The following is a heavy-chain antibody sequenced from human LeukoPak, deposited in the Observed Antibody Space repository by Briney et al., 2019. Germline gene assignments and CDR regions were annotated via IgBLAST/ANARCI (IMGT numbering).Heavy chain of an antibody. CDR1: GGSFSGYY. CDR3: ARGSSSWYENWFDP. Sequence: SETLSLTCAVYGGSFSGYYWSWIRQPPGKGLEWIGEINHSGSTNYNPSLKSRVTISVDTSKNQFSLKLSSVTAADTAVYYCARGSSSWYENWFDPWGQGTLVTVSS. V-gene: IGHV4-34*01. J-gene: IGHJ5*02. D-gene: IGHD6-13*01. CDR2: INHSGST.